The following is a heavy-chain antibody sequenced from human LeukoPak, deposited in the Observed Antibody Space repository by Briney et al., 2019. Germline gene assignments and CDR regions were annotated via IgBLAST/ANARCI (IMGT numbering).Heavy chain of an antibody. CDR2: ISGSGGST. CDR1: GFTVSNNY. CDR3: AKDRLSSIAARSLTNRTPPN. Sequence: QTGGSLRVSCAVSGFTVSNNYMSWVRQAPGKGLEWVSGISGSGGSTYYADSVKGRFTISRDNSKNTLYLQMNSLRAEDTAVYYCAKDRLSSIAARSLTNRTPPNWGQGTLVTVSS. J-gene: IGHJ4*02. V-gene: IGHV3-23*01. D-gene: IGHD6-6*01.